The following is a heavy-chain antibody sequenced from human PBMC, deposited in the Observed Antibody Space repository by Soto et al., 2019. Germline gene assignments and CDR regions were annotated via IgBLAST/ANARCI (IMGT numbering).Heavy chain of an antibody. V-gene: IGHV4-4*02. CDR3: ARVSGSYYYGMDV. Sequence: SETLSLTCAVSGGSISSSNWWSWVRQPPGKGLEWIGEIYHSGSTNYDPSLKSRVTISVDKSKNQFSLKLSSVIAADTAVYYCARVSGSYYYGMDVWGQGTTVTVSS. D-gene: IGHD1-26*01. CDR2: IYHSGST. J-gene: IGHJ6*02. CDR1: GGSISSSNW.